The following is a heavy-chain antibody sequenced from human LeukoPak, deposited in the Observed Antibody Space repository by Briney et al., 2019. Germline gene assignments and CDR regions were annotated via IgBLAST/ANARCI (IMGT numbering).Heavy chain of an antibody. CDR2: IYRSGSI. Sequence: GGSLRLSCAVSGFTVTVNYMSWVRQAPGKGLEWVSMIYRSGSISYADSVKGRFIISRDSSTNTLSLQMTSLRAEDTAVYYCAKDHVIWNYEEKSEPYYFDYWGQGTLVTVSS. CDR1: GFTVTVNY. D-gene: IGHD1-7*01. V-gene: IGHV3-66*01. CDR3: AKDHVIWNYEEKSEPYYFDY. J-gene: IGHJ4*02.